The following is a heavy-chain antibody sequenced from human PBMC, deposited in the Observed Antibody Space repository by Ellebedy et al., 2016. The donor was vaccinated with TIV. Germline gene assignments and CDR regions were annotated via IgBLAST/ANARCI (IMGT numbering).Heavy chain of an antibody. Sequence: GESLKISXAASGFTFSSYAMNWVRQAPGKGLEWISIIGGTSGRTYYADSVKGRFTISRDNSKNTLYLQMTSLRGEDTAVYYCASIRFDYWGQGTLVTVSS. CDR1: GFTFSSYA. CDR2: IGGTSGRT. CDR3: ASIRFDY. J-gene: IGHJ4*02. V-gene: IGHV3-23*01. D-gene: IGHD4-11*01.